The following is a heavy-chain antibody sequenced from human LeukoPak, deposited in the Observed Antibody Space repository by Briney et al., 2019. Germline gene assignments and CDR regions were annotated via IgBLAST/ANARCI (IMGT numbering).Heavy chain of an antibody. Sequence: SETLSLSCTVSGGSISGGGYYWSWISQPPGKGLEWIAYMYYSVSTYYNPSLKSRVTMSADTSKIQLSLKLSSVTAADTAVYYCARPYYYDSRIDPWGQGILVTVSS. D-gene: IGHD3-22*01. CDR1: GGSISGGGYY. V-gene: IGHV4-30-4*01. CDR3: ARPYYYDSRIDP. J-gene: IGHJ5*02. CDR2: MYYSVST.